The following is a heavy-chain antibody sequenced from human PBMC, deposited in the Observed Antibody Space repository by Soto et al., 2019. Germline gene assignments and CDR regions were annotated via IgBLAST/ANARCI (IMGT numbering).Heavy chain of an antibody. Sequence: GGSLRLSCAASGFTFSNAWMNWVRQAPGKGLEWVGRIKSKTDGGTTAYAAPVKGRFTISSDDSKNTLYLQMNSLKTEDTAVYYCPTVDGFGFLEWLGYDYWGQGTLVTVSS. D-gene: IGHD3-3*01. CDR2: IKSKTDGGTT. V-gene: IGHV3-15*07. CDR3: PTVDGFGFLEWLGYDY. CDR1: GFTFSNAW. J-gene: IGHJ4*02.